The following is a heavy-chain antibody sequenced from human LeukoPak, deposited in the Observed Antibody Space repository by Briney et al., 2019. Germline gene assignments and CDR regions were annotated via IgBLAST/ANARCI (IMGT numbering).Heavy chain of an antibody. V-gene: IGHV3-48*01. CDR3: ARTYDFGRGPPGDAFDN. CDR1: GFTFTIFG. CDR2: IDARSGIT. D-gene: IGHD3-3*01. Sequence: GGSLRLSCAASGFTFTIFGLNWVRQAPGKVPEWVSYIDARSGITYYADSVQGRFTITRDNAQESVFLQMNSLRADDTAVYYCARTYDFGRGPPGDAFDNWGPGTLVTVSS. J-gene: IGHJ3*02.